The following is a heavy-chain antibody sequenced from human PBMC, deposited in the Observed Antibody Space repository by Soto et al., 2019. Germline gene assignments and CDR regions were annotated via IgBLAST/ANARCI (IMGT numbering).Heavy chain of an antibody. CDR2: ISGYNGDI. V-gene: IGHV1-18*01. CDR3: ARGSPFDN. CDR1: GYTFTSYG. J-gene: IGHJ4*02. Sequence: QVQLVQSGAEVKKTGASVKVSCKASGYTFTSYGLSWVRQAPGQGLEWMGWISGYNGDINYAPNLQGRVTITKDTSTTTAYIELRSLRSDDTAVYYCARGSPFDNWGQGTLVTVSS.